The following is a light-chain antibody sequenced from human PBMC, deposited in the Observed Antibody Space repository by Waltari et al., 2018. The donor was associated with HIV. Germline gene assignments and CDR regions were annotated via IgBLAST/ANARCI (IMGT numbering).Light chain of an antibody. CDR1: QNVLSSSNNKNY. CDR2: WAS. J-gene: IGKJ4*01. V-gene: IGKV4-1*01. Sequence: DIVMTQSPDSLVVSLGERATINCKSSQNVLSSSNNKNYLTCYQQKPGQPPRLLIYWASIRESGVPDRFSGGGSGTDFTLTISSLQAEDVAVYYCQQYYATPLTFGGGTKVEI. CDR3: QQYYATPLT.